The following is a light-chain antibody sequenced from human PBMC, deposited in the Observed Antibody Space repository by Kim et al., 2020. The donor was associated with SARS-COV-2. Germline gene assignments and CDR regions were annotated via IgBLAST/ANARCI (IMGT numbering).Light chain of an antibody. J-gene: IGLJ2*01. CDR1: ISNIGTNT. CDR3: AAWDDSRTVL. V-gene: IGLV1-44*01. CDR2: SNN. Sequence: QSVLTQPPSASGTPGQRVTISCSGSISNIGTNTVNWYQQLPGTAPKLLIYSNNQRPSGVPDRFSGSKSGTSASLAISGLQSDYEADYYCAAWDDSRTVLCGGGTQLTVL.